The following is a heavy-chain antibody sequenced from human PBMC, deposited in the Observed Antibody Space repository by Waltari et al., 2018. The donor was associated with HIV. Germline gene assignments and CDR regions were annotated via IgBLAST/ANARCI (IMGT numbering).Heavy chain of an antibody. CDR2: INHSGST. CDR1: GGSFSDYY. CDR3: ARGGNYYRSGSYYKLDY. Sequence: QVQLQQWGAGLLKPSETLPLTCAVYGGSFSDYYWSWIRQPPGKGLEWIGEINHSGSTNYNPSLNSRVTISVDTSKNQFSLKRSSVTAADTAVYYCARGGNYYRSGSYYKLDYWGQGTLVTVSS. V-gene: IGHV4-34*01. D-gene: IGHD3-10*01. J-gene: IGHJ4*02.